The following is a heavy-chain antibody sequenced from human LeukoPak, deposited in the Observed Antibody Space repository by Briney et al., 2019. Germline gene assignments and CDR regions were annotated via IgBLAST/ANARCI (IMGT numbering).Heavy chain of an antibody. CDR1: GFTFSSYA. CDR2: LSGSGGST. CDR3: AKGLYGSGSYDY. D-gene: IGHD3-10*01. J-gene: IGHJ4*02. V-gene: IGHV3-23*01. Sequence: GGSLRLSCAASGFTFSSYAITWVRQAPGKGLEWVSGLSGSGGSTYYADSVKGRFTISRDNSKNTLFLQMNSLRAEDTAVYHCAKGLYGSGSYDYWGQGTLVTVSS.